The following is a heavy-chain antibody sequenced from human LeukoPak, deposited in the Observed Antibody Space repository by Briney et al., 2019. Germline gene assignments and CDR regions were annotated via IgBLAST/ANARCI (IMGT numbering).Heavy chain of an antibody. CDR1: GGSISSSNW. J-gene: IGHJ6*02. D-gene: IGHD3-22*01. CDR2: IYHSGST. V-gene: IGHV4-4*02. CDR3: ARGTASMISYYYYYGMDV. Sequence: SGTLSLTCAVSGGSISSSNWWSWVRQPPGKGLEWIGEIYHSGSTNYNPSLKSRVTISVDTSKNQFSLKLSSVTAADTAVYYCARGTASMISYYYYYGMDVWGQGTTVTVSS.